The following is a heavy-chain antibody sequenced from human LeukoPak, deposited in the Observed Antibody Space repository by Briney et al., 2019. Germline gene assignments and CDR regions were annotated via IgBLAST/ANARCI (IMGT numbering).Heavy chain of an antibody. Sequence: ASVTVSCKASRYTFTNHGISWVRQAPGQGLEWMGWISGYNGNTNYVRKFQGRVTMTTDTSTSTAYMELRSLRSDDTAVYYCARLGTKYYDYVWGTLDYWGQGTLVTVSS. D-gene: IGHD3-16*01. CDR2: ISGYNGNT. CDR1: RYTFTNHG. J-gene: IGHJ4*02. CDR3: ARLGTKYYDYVWGTLDY. V-gene: IGHV1-18*01.